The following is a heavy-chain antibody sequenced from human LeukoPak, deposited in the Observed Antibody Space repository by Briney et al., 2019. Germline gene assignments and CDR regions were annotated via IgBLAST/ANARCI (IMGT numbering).Heavy chain of an antibody. CDR1: GGSISSSSYY. Sequence: PSETQSLTCTVSGGSISSSSYYWGWIRQPPGKGLEWIGSIYYSGSTYYNPSLKSRVTISVDTSKNQFSLKLSSVTAADTAVYYCARRVRGSGSYFNFDYWGQGTLVTVSS. V-gene: IGHV4-39*01. D-gene: IGHD1-26*01. CDR2: IYYSGST. J-gene: IGHJ4*02. CDR3: ARRVRGSGSYFNFDY.